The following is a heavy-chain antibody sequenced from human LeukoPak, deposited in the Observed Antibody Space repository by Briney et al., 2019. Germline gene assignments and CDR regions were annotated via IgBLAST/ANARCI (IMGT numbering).Heavy chain of an antibody. V-gene: IGHV1-8*01. CDR2: MNPNSGNT. J-gene: IGHJ4*02. D-gene: IGHD5-12*01. Sequence: ASVKVSCKASGCTFTSYDINWVRQATGQGLEWMGWMNPNSGNTGYAQKFQGRVTMTRNTSTSTAYMELSSLRSEDPAVYPCARGVAERPRGSRPLRHGGQGTVVTVSS. CDR1: GCTFTSYD. CDR3: ARGVAERPRGSRPLRH.